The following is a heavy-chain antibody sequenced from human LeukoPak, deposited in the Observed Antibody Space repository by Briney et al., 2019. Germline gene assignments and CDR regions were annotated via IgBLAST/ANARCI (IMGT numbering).Heavy chain of an antibody. V-gene: IGHV1-24*01. CDR1: GYTLTELS. CDR3: ATEWSYYDSSGYSSH. CDR2: FDPEDGET. Sequence: ASVKVSCKVSGYTLTELSMHWVRQAPGKGLEWMGGFDPEDGETIYAQKFQGRVTMTEDTSTDTAYMELSSLRSEDTAVYYCATEWSYYDSSGYSSHWGQGTLVTVSS. J-gene: IGHJ4*02. D-gene: IGHD3-22*01.